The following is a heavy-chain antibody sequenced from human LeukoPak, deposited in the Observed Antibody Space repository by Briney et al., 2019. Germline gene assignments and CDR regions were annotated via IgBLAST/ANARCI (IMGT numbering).Heavy chain of an antibody. CDR3: ARDVNYGAFDI. CDR2: IYHSGST. V-gene: IGHV4-30-2*01. J-gene: IGHJ3*02. Sequence: PSETLSLTCAVSGGSISSGGYSWSWIRQPPGKGLEWIGYIYHSGSTYYNPSLKSRVTISVDRSKNQFSLKLSSVTAADTAVYYCARDVNYGAFDIRGLGTMVTVSS. CDR1: GGSISSGGYS. D-gene: IGHD4-11*01.